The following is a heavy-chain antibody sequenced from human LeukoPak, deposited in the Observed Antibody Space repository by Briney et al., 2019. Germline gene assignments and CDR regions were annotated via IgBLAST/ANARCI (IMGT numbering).Heavy chain of an antibody. CDR2: ISGDGGST. D-gene: IGHD5-18*01. CDR3: AKDLYSYGRYYYYYYYMDV. CDR1: GFTFDDYA. V-gene: IGHV3-43*02. Sequence: PGGSLRLSCAASGFTFDDYAMHWVRHAPGKGLEWVSLISGDGGSTYYADSVKARFTISRDNSKSSLYLQMNSLRTEDTALYYCAKDLYSYGRYYYYYYYMDVWGKGTTVTVSS. J-gene: IGHJ6*03.